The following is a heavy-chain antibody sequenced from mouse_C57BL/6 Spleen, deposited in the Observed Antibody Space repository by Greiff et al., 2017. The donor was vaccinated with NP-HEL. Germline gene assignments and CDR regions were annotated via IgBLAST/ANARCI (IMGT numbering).Heavy chain of an antibody. V-gene: IGHV1-82*01. J-gene: IGHJ2*01. Sequence: QVQLQQSGPELVKPGASVKISCKASGYAFSSSWMNWVKQRPGKGLEWIGRIYPGDGDINYNGKFKGKATLTADKSSSTAYMQLSSLTSEDSAVYFCSRWTGYYFDYWGKGTTLTVSS. CDR1: GYAFSSSW. CDR3: SRWTGYYFDY. D-gene: IGHD4-1*01. CDR2: IYPGDGDI.